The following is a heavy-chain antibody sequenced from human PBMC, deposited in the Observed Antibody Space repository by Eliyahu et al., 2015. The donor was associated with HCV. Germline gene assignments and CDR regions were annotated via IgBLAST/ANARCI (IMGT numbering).Heavy chain of an antibody. CDR1: GYSXSSGYX. CDR3: ARGSEVDPRRHWFDP. J-gene: IGHJ5*02. D-gene: IGHD5-12*01. Sequence: QVQLQESGPGLVKPSETLSLTCAVSGYSXSSGYXWGWIRXPPGKGLEWIGSXYHSGSTYYNPSLKSRVTISVDTSKNQFSLKLSSVTAADTAVYYCARGSEVDPRRHWFDPWGQGTLVTVSS. V-gene: IGHV4-38-2*01. CDR2: XYHSGST.